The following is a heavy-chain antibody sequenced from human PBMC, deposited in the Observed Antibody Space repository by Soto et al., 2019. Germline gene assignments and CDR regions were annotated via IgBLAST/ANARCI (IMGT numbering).Heavy chain of an antibody. D-gene: IGHD6-13*01. CDR3: AKDYAAAAEYYYYYYGMDV. CDR1: GYTFTGYY. V-gene: IGHV1-2*02. J-gene: IGHJ6*02. CDR2: INPNSGGT. Sequence: RASVKVSCKASGYTFTGYYMHWVRQAPGQGLEWMGWINPNSGGTNYAQKFQGRVTMTRDTSISTAYMELSRLRSDDTAVYYCAKDYAAAAEYYYYYYGMDVWGQGTTVTVSS.